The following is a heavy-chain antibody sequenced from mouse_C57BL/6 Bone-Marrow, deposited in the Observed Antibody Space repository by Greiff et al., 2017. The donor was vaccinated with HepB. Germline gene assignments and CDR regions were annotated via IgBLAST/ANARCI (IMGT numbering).Heavy chain of an antibody. D-gene: IGHD4-1*01. CDR1: GFTFSSYG. CDR2: ISSGGSYT. V-gene: IGHV5-6*01. CDR3: ARQLGRGYFDY. Sequence: EVQRVESGGDLVKPGGSLKLSCAASGFTFSSYGMSWVRQTPDKRLEWVATISSGGSYTYYPDSVKGRFTISRDNAKNTLYLQMSSLKSEDTAMYYCARQLGRGYFDYWGQGTTLTVSS. J-gene: IGHJ2*01.